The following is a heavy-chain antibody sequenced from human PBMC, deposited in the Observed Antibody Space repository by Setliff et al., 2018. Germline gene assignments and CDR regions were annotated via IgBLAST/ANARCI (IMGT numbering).Heavy chain of an antibody. D-gene: IGHD6-13*01. CDR2: IYYSGST. V-gene: IGHV4-39*07. CDR3: ARDHIYSSSWYYYYYGMDV. Sequence: SETLSLTCTVSGGSISSSSYYWGWIRQPPGKGLEWIGSIYYSGSTYYNPSLKSRVTISVDTSKNQFSLKLSSVTAADTAVYYCARDHIYSSSWYYYYYGMDVWGQGTTVTVSS. J-gene: IGHJ6*02. CDR1: GGSISSSSYY.